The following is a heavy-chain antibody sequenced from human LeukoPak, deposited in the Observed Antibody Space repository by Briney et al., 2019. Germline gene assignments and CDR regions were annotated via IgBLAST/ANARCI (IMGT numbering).Heavy chain of an antibody. Sequence: GESLKISCKGSGYSFTSYWIGWVRQMSGKGLEWMGIIYPGDSDTRYSPSFQGQVTISVDKSNSTAYLQWSSLKASDTAMYYCARGWLTAAGRSYGMDVWGQGTTVTVSS. J-gene: IGHJ6*02. CDR2: IYPGDSDT. CDR3: ARGWLTAAGRSYGMDV. V-gene: IGHV5-51*01. CDR1: GYSFTSYW. D-gene: IGHD6-13*01.